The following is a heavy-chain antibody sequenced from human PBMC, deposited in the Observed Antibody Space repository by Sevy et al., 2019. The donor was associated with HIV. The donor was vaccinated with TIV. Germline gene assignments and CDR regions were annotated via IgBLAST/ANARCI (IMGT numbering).Heavy chain of an antibody. CDR1: GFNFNNYA. CDR2: ISFSGSKT. V-gene: IGHV3-23*01. CDR3: AKTPFMAFCNDYYSFYFDF. J-gene: IGHJ4*02. D-gene: IGHD3-3*01. Sequence: GGSLRLSCAAAGFNFNNYAMTWVRQAPGKGLEWASGISFSGSKTYYAESVKGRFSISRDPSKNTLYLQMNNVRVEDTAVYFCAKTPFMAFCNDYYSFYFDFWGQGTLVTVSS.